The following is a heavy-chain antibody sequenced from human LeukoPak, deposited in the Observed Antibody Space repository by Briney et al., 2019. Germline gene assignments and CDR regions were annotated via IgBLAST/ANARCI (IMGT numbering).Heavy chain of an antibody. CDR2: INHSGST. CDR3: ARQGYDILTGYFIAFDI. CDR1: GGSFSGYY. J-gene: IGHJ3*02. D-gene: IGHD3-9*01. V-gene: IGHV4-34*01. Sequence: PSETLSLTCAVYGGSFSGYYWSWIRQPPGKGLEWIGEINHSGSTNYNPSLKSRVTISVDTSKNQFSLKLSSVTAADTAVYYCARQGYDILTGYFIAFDIWGQGTMVTVSS.